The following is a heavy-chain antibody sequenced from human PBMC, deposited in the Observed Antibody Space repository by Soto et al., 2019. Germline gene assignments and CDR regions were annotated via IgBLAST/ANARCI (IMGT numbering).Heavy chain of an antibody. CDR1: GFTFNNYG. CDR2: ISRRDGST. J-gene: IGHJ4*02. Sequence: GSLRLSCATSGFTFNNYGMSWVRQVPGKGLEWVSVISRRDGSTYYIDSVKGRFTISRDNSKSTVYLQXXXXRVEHTXXXXXXXXXXXXGWPWSQGTLVTVSA. CDR3: XXXXXXXGWP. V-gene: IGHV3-23*01. D-gene: IGHD6-19*01.